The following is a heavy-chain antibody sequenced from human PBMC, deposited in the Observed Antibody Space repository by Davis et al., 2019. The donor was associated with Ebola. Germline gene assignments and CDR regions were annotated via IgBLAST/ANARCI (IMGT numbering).Heavy chain of an antibody. CDR2: ISYDGSNK. CDR3: AKQGGSGWYLDY. V-gene: IGHV3-30*18. Sequence: GESLKISCAASGFTFSSYGMHWVRQAPGKGLEWVAVISYDGSNKYYADSVKGRFTISRDNSKNTLYLQMNSLRAEDTAVYYCAKQGGSGWYLDYWGQGTLVTVSS. D-gene: IGHD6-19*01. J-gene: IGHJ4*02. CDR1: GFTFSSYG.